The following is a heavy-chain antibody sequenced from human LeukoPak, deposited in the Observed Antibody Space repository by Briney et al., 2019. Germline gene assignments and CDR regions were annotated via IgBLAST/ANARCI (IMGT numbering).Heavy chain of an antibody. V-gene: IGHV3-23*01. D-gene: IGHD3-9*01. CDR1: GFTFSSYA. CDR3: AKVVLRYFVTPYGMDV. CDR2: ISSSGGST. Sequence: GGSLRLSCAASGFTFSSYAMSWVRQAPGKGLEWVSAISSSGGSTYYADSVKGRFTISRDNSKNTLYLQMNSLRAEDTAVYYCAKVVLRYFVTPYGMDVWGQGTTVTVSS. J-gene: IGHJ6*02.